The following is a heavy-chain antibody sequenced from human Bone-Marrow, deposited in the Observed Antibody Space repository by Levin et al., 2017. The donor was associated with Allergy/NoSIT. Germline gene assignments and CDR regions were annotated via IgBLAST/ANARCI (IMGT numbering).Heavy chain of an antibody. Sequence: AGGSLRLSCAASGFNFSTYNMNWVRQAPGKALEWVSSINSGSTDIYYADSLKGRFTISRDNAENSLYLQMNGLRAGDTAVYYCARDRTYGILRNYGMDVWGQGTTVAVSS. CDR3: ARDRTYGILRNYGMDV. V-gene: IGHV3-21*01. J-gene: IGHJ6*02. CDR2: INSGSTDI. CDR1: GFNFSTYN. D-gene: IGHD3-9*01.